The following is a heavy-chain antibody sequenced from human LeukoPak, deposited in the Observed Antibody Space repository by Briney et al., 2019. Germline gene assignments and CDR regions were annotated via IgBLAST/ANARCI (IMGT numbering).Heavy chain of an antibody. Sequence: SETLSLTCTVSSGSISSSSYYWGWIRQPPGKGLEWIGYIYYTGSTSYNPSLKSRVTMSLDASKNQFSLELNSVTPADTAVYYCARGGNYWPQWWFDPWGRGTLVSVSS. CDR1: SGSISSSSYY. CDR2: IYYTGST. J-gene: IGHJ5*02. CDR3: ARGGNYWPQWWFDP. V-gene: IGHV4-61*05. D-gene: IGHD1-26*01.